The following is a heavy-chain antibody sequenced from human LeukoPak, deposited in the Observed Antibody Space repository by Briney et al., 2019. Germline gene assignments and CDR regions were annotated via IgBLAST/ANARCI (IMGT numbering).Heavy chain of an antibody. CDR1: GFTFSRFG. CDR2: ISSSSSSSM. Sequence: PGGSLRLSCAASGFTFSRFGMNWVRQAPGKGLEWVSYISSSSSSSMYYADSVKGRFTISRDNAKNSLYLQMNSLRDEDTAVYYCVRSAFHAGSGNYYDYWGQGTLVTVSS. J-gene: IGHJ4*02. CDR3: VRSAFHAGSGNYYDY. D-gene: IGHD3-22*01. V-gene: IGHV3-48*02.